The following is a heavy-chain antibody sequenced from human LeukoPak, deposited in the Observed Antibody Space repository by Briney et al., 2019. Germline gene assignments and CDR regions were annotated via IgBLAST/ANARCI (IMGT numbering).Heavy chain of an antibody. CDR3: AREGALDPYGTFDY. Sequence: SETLPLTCTVSGGSISSGDYYWSWIRQPPGKGLEWIGYIYYSGSTYYNPSLKSRVTISVDTSKDQFSLKLSSVTAADTAVYYCAREGALDPYGTFDYWGQGTLVTVSS. CDR1: GGSISSGDYY. CDR2: IYYSGST. V-gene: IGHV4-30-4*01. J-gene: IGHJ4*01. D-gene: IGHD1-14*01.